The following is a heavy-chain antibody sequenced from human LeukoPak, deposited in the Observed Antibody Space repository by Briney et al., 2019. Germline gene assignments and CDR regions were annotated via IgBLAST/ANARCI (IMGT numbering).Heavy chain of an antibody. CDR1: GGSFSGYY. J-gene: IGHJ5*02. Sequence: SETLSLTCAVYGGSFSGYYWSWIRQPPGKGLEWIGEINHSGSTNYNPSLKSRVTISVDTSKNQFSLKLSSVTAADTAVYYCARGAAIRGYSLNNWFDPWGQGTLVTVSS. CDR3: ARGAAIRGYSLNNWFDP. CDR2: INHSGST. V-gene: IGHV4-34*01. D-gene: IGHD5-18*01.